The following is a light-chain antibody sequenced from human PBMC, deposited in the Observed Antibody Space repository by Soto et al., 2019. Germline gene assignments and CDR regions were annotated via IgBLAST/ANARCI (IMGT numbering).Light chain of an antibody. J-gene: IGLJ1*01. CDR1: SSDVGGYHY. CDR3: GSYRISTAV. CDR2: DVT. V-gene: IGLV2-14*01. Sequence: QSALTQPASVSGSPGHSITISCTGTSSDVGGYHYVSWYQQYPGKAPKLMIYDVTNRPSGVSNRFSDSKSGNTASLTISGLQAEDEADYYCGSYRISTAVFGTGTKLTVL.